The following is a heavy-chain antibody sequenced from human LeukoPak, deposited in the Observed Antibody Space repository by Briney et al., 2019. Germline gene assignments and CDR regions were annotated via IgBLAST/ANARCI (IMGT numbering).Heavy chain of an antibody. D-gene: IGHD3-10*01. CDR2: IKQDGSET. Sequence: GGSLRLSCAASGFTFTNNFMSWVRQVPGKGLEWVANIKQDGSETTYADSVRGRFTIFRDNAKDSVYLQMNSLRADDTAVYYCARDEATMVRGHDYWGQGTLVTVSS. CDR1: GFTFTNNF. CDR3: ARDEATMVRGHDY. V-gene: IGHV3-7*01. J-gene: IGHJ4*02.